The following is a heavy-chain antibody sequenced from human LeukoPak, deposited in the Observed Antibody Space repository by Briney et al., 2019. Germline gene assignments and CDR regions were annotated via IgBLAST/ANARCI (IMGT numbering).Heavy chain of an antibody. CDR2: INPNSGGT. CDR1: GYTLTELS. CDR3: ARSRKVVHDIDY. V-gene: IGHV1-2*02. Sequence: ASVKVSCKVSGYTLTELSMHWVRQAPGQGLEWMGWINPNSGGTNYAQKFQGRVTMTRDTSISTAYMELSRLRSDDTAVYYCARSRKVVHDIDYWGQGTLVTVSS. J-gene: IGHJ4*02. D-gene: IGHD1-26*01.